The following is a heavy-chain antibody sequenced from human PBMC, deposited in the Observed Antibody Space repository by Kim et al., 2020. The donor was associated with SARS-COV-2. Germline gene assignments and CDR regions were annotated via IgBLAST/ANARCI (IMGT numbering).Heavy chain of an antibody. D-gene: IGHD3-22*01. CDR2: IIPIFGTA. CDR1: GGTFSSYA. CDR3: AREPPVNYYDSSGYTYHFDY. J-gene: IGHJ4*02. Sequence: SVKVSCKASGGTFSSYAISWVRQAPGQGLEWMGGIIPIFGTANYAQKFQGRVTITADESTSTAYMELSSLRSEDTAVYYCAREPPVNYYDSSGYTYHFDYWGQGTLVTVSS. V-gene: IGHV1-69*13.